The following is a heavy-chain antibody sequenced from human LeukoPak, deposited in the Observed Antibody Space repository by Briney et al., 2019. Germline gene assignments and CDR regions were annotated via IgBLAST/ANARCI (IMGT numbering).Heavy chain of an antibody. V-gene: IGHV1-2*02. CDR1: GYTFTHYY. D-gene: IGHD2-2*01. CDR2: INPNDGDT. J-gene: IGHJ4*02. Sequence: ASVKVSCQACGYTFTHYYMHWVRQAPGQRVEWMGWINPNDGDTNYAQKFQGRVTMTRDTSISTAHMEVSRLRSDDTALYYCARANFLYCSSTTCLFDYWGQGTLVTVSS. CDR3: ARANFLYCSSTTCLFDY.